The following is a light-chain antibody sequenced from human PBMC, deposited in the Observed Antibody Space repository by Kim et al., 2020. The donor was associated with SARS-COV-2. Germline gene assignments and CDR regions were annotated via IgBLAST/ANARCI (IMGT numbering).Light chain of an antibody. CDR1: SSNIGNNY. J-gene: IGLJ2*01. CDR2: DDN. V-gene: IGLV1-51*01. CDR3: GTWDSSLRVVR. Sequence: QSVLTQSPSVSAAPGQKVTISCSGSSSNIGNNYVSWYQQLPGTAPKLLIYDDNERPSGIPDRFSGSKSGTSATLGITGLQTGDEADYYCGTWDSSLRVVRFGGRTKLTVL.